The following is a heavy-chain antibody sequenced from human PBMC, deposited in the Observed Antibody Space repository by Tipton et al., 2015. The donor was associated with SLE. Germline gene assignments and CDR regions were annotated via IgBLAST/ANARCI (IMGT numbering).Heavy chain of an antibody. D-gene: IGHD5-24*01. CDR2: SNHVGTS. J-gene: IGHJ4*02. Sequence: TLSLTCDVYGGSFSGYYWSWIRQSPGKGLVWIGESNHVGTSSYNPSLKSRVTISIDTSKNQFSLTLNSVTAADTAVYYCARDHYGYNHGIDYWGQGALVTVSS. CDR1: GGSFSGYY. CDR3: ARDHYGYNHGIDY. V-gene: IGHV4-34*01.